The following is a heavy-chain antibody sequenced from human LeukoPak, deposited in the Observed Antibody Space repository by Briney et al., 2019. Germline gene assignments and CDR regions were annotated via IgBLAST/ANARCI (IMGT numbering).Heavy chain of an antibody. Sequence: SETLSLTCTVSGGSISSGSYYWSWIRQPPGKGLEWIGEINHSGSTNYNPSLKSRVTISVDTSKNQFSLKLSSVTAADTAVYYCARFHGPPLRQMGLRDYWGQGTLVTVSS. J-gene: IGHJ4*02. CDR1: GGSISSGSYY. CDR3: ARFHGPPLRQMGLRDY. CDR2: INHSGST. D-gene: IGHD1-26*01. V-gene: IGHV4-39*07.